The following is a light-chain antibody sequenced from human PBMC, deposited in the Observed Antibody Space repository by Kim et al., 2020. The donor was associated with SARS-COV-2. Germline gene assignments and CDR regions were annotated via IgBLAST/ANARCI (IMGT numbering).Light chain of an antibody. Sequence: AFLGDSVTIPCRASQSINRWLAWFHQKPGKAPKLLIYDASNLESGVPSRLSGSGSGTEFTLTISSLQPEDFATYYCQQYNSYPWTFGQGTKVEIK. CDR3: QQYNSYPWT. CDR2: DAS. V-gene: IGKV1-5*01. CDR1: QSINRW. J-gene: IGKJ1*01.